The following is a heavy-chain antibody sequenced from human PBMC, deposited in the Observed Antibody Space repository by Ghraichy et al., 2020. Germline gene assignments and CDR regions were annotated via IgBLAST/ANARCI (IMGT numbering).Heavy chain of an antibody. CDR1: GGTFSSYA. CDR2: IIPIFGTA. Sequence: SVKVSCKASGGTFSSYAISWVRQAPGQGLEWMGGIIPIFGTANYAQKFQGRVTITADESTSTAYMELSSLRSEDTAVYYCARVSIAARSFVYYYYYMDVWGKGTTVTVSS. D-gene: IGHD6-6*01. J-gene: IGHJ6*03. V-gene: IGHV1-69*13. CDR3: ARVSIAARSFVYYYYYMDV.